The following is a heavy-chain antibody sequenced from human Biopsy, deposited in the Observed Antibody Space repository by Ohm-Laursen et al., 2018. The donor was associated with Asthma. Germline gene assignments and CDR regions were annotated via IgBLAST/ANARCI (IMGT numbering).Heavy chain of an antibody. J-gene: IGHJ4*02. Sequence: SLRLSCSAAGFMFRSFGMHWVRQAPGKGLEWVALMSYDGSIKDYADSVKGRFTISRDNSMNTLYLHMNSLRVEDTAVYYCARGLDYSGRSGFDYWGQGTLVTVSS. CDR2: MSYDGSIK. V-gene: IGHV3-30*03. CDR1: GFMFRSFG. D-gene: IGHD3-10*01. CDR3: ARGLDYSGRSGFDY.